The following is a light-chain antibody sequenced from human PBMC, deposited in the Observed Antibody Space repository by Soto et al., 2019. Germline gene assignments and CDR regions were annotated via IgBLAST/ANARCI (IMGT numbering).Light chain of an antibody. Sequence: QLVLTQPPSASASLGASVKLTCTLSSGHNSYAIAWHQQQPEKGPRYLMKLNSDGSHSKGDGIPDRFSGSSSGAERYLTISGLQSEDEADYYGQTWSTDIRVFGGGTKLTVL. CDR3: QTWSTDIRV. CDR1: SGHNSYA. CDR2: LNSDGSH. V-gene: IGLV4-69*01. J-gene: IGLJ3*02.